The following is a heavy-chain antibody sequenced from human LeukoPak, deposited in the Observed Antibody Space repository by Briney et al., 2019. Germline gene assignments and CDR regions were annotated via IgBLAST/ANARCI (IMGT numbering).Heavy chain of an antibody. V-gene: IGHV3-7*01. CDR2: IKQDGSEK. CDR3: ATSAARAIES. CDR1: GFTFSSYW. D-gene: IGHD6-25*01. Sequence: GGSLRLSCAASGFTFSSYWMSWVRQAPGKGLECVANIKQDGSEKYYVDSVRGRFTLSRNNAKNSLYLQMNSLRVEDTAVYYCATSAARAIESWGQGTLVTVSS. J-gene: IGHJ4*02.